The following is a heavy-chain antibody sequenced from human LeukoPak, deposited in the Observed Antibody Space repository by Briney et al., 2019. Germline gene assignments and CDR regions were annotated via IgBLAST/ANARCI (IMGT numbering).Heavy chain of an antibody. Sequence: GASVKVSCKASGYSFTAYYMHWVRQAPGQGLEWMGWINPNSGGTKYAQKFQDRVTMTRDTSISTAYMELSRLRSDDTAVYYCARDNSGSFGDYWGQGTLVAVSS. CDR3: ARDNSGSFGDY. CDR2: INPNSGGT. D-gene: IGHD6-19*01. J-gene: IGHJ4*02. V-gene: IGHV1-2*02. CDR1: GYSFTAYY.